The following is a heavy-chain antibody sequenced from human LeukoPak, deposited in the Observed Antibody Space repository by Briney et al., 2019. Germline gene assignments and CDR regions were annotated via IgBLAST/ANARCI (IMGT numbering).Heavy chain of an antibody. D-gene: IGHD1-26*01. CDR3: ARVQWELLAYYFDY. CDR2: IYYSGST. V-gene: IGHV4-39*01. Sequence: SETLSLTCTVSGGSISSSSYYWGWIRQPPGKGLEWIGSIYYSGSTYYNPSLKSRVTISVDTSKNQFSLKLSSVTAADTAVYYCARVQWELLAYYFDYWGQGTLVTVSS. CDR1: GGSISSSSYY. J-gene: IGHJ4*02.